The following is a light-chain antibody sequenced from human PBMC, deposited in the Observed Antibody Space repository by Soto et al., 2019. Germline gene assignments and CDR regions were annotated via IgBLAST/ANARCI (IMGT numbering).Light chain of an antibody. CDR1: QSVSSNS. V-gene: IGKV3-20*01. CDR2: GAS. Sequence: EIVLTQSPGTLSLSPGERATLSCRASQSVSSNSLAWYQRRPGQAPRLLIYGASSRATGIPDRFSGSGSGTDFTLTISRLEPEDFAVYYCQQYGSSPRTFGQGTKVEIK. J-gene: IGKJ1*01. CDR3: QQYGSSPRT.